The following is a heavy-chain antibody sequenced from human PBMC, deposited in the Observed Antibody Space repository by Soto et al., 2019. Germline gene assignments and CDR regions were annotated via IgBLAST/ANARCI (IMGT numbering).Heavy chain of an antibody. Sequence: QVQLVESGGGVVQPGRSLRLSCAASGFTFSSYGMHWVRQAPGKGLEWVAVISYDGSNKYYADSVKGRFTISRDNSKNSLYLQMNSLRAEDTAVYYCAKDLTVTTSYWGKGTLVTVSS. CDR3: AKDLTVTTSY. J-gene: IGHJ4*02. D-gene: IGHD4-17*01. CDR1: GFTFSSYG. V-gene: IGHV3-30*18. CDR2: ISYDGSNK.